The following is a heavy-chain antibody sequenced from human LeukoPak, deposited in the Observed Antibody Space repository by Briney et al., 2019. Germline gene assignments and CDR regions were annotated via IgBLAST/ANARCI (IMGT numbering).Heavy chain of an antibody. J-gene: IGHJ4*02. Sequence: PGGSLRLSCAASGFTFSTYAMSWVRQAPGKGLEWVSAINGSGGYTYYADSVKGRFTISRDNSKNTLYLEMNSLRAEDTAVYYCAKEVYYYGSGSYYSANYIDYWGQGTLVTVSS. CDR1: GFTFSTYA. V-gene: IGHV3-23*01. D-gene: IGHD3-10*01. CDR2: INGSGGYT. CDR3: AKEVYYYGSGSYYSANYIDY.